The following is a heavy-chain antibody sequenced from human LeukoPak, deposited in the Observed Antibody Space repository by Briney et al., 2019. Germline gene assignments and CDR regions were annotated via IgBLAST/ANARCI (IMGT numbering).Heavy chain of an antibody. D-gene: IGHD6-13*01. Sequence: PGGSLRLSCAASGFTFSSYAMGWVRQGPERGLEWVSTISGSGDSIYYADSVKGRFTISRDNSKNTLYLEVNSLRADDTAIYYCAKNPTHAAAGIYFDCWGQGTLVTVSS. CDR2: ISGSGDSI. CDR1: GFTFSSYA. J-gene: IGHJ4*02. V-gene: IGHV3-23*01. CDR3: AKNPTHAAAGIYFDC.